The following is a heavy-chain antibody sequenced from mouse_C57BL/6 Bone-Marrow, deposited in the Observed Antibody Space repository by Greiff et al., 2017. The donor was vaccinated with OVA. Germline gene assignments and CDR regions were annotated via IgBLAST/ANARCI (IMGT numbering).Heavy chain of an antibody. Sequence: VQLQQSGAELVRPGTSVKVSCKASGYAFTNYLIEWVKQRPGQGLEWIGVINPGSGGTNYNEKFKGKATLTADKSSSTAYMQLSSLTSEDSAVYFCARRGRDYYGSSYNYAMDYWGQGTSVTVSS. CDR3: ARRGRDYYGSSYNYAMDY. J-gene: IGHJ4*01. D-gene: IGHD1-1*01. CDR2: INPGSGGT. V-gene: IGHV1-54*01. CDR1: GYAFTNYL.